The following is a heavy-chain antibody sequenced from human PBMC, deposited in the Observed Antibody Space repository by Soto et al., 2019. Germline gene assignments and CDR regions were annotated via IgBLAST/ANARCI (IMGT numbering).Heavy chain of an antibody. CDR2: IYHSGST. J-gene: IGHJ4*02. V-gene: IGHV4-4*02. D-gene: IGHD4-17*01. CDR1: SGSISSSNW. CDR3: ARLRYDYGDYSFDY. Sequence: SETLSLTCAVSSGSISSSNWWSWGRQPPGKGLEWIGEIYHSGSTNYNPSLKSRVTISVDKSKNQFSLKLSSVTAADTAVYYCARLRYDYGDYSFDYWGQGTLVTVSS.